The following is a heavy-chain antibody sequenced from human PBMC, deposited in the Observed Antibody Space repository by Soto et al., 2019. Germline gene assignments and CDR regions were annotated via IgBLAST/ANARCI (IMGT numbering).Heavy chain of an antibody. J-gene: IGHJ4*02. D-gene: IGHD2-2*01. Sequence: SETLSLTCAVYGGSFSGYYWSWIRQPPGKGLEWIGEINHSGSTNYNPSLKSRVTISVDTSKNQFSLKLSSVTAADTAVYYCASYSLGYCSSTSCYSDRWIPTDYWGPGTLVTLSS. CDR2: INHSGST. CDR3: ASYSLGYCSSTSCYSDRWIPTDY. CDR1: GGSFSGYY. V-gene: IGHV4-34*01.